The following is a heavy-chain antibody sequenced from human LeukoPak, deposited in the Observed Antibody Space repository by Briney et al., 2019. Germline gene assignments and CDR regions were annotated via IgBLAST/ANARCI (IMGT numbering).Heavy chain of an antibody. CDR1: GFTFSSYG. CDR2: ISYDGSNK. CDR3: AKDLAYSGYDFSDAFDY. J-gene: IGHJ4*02. D-gene: IGHD5-12*01. V-gene: IGHV3-30*18. Sequence: GGSLRLSCAASGFTFSSYGMHWVRQAPGKGLEWVAVISYDGSNKYYADSVKGRFTFSRDNSKNTLYLQMNSLRAEDTAVYYCAKDLAYSGYDFSDAFDYWGQGTLVTVSS.